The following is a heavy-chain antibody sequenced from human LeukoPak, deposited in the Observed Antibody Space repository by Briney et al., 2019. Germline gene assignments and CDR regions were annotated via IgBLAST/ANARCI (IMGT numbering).Heavy chain of an antibody. CDR3: ARVDILTGTFDY. V-gene: IGHV3-13*01. D-gene: IGHD3-9*01. CDR1: RFTFSSYD. J-gene: IGHJ4*02. CDR2: IGTAGDT. Sequence: QSGGSLRLSCAASRFTFSSYDMHWVRQATGKGLEWVSAIGTAGDTYYPGPVKGRFTISRENAKNSLYLQMNSLRAGDTAVYYCARVDILTGTFDYWGQGTLVTVSS.